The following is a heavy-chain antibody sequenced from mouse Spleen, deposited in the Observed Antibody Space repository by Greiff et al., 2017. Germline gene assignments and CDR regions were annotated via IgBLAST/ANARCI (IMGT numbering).Heavy chain of an antibody. CDR1: GYTFTSYW. CDR2: IDPSDSYT. CDR3: ARLTGTYFDV. V-gene: IGHV1-69*01. D-gene: IGHD4-1*01. Sequence: QVQLKQPGAELVMPGASVKLSCKASGYTFTSYWMHWVKQRPGQGLEWIGEIDPSDSYTNYNQKFKGKATLTVDKSSSTAYMQLSSLTSEDSAVYYCARLTGTYFDVWGTGTTVTVSS. J-gene: IGHJ1*03.